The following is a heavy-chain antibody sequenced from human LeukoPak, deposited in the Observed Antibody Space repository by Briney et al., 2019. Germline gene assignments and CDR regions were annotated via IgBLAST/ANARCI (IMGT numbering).Heavy chain of an antibody. J-gene: IGHJ4*02. CDR2: IYHSGST. V-gene: IGHV4-38-2*02. D-gene: IGHD6-13*01. CDR1: GGSISSYY. CDR3: ARAFYSSSWYHKEDFFDY. Sequence: NPSETLSLTCTVSGGSISSYYWSWIRQPPGKGLEWIGSIYHSGSTYYKPSLQSRVTISVDTSKNQFSLKLSSVTAADTAVYYCARAFYSSSWYHKEDFFDYWGQGTPVTVSS.